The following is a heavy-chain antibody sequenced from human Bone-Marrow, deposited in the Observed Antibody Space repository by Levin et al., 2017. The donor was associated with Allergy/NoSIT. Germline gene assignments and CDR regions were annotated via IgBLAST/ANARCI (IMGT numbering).Heavy chain of an antibody. J-gene: IGHJ4*02. V-gene: IGHV5-51*01. D-gene: IGHD3-10*01. CDR2: IYPGDSET. CDR3: ARWSGFLDY. CDR1: GYSFTSYW. Sequence: GGSLRLSCKGSGYSFTSYWIGWVRQMPGKGLEWMGIIYPGDSETRYSPSFQGQVIISADKSISTAYLQWRSLKASDTAMYFCARWSGFLDYWGQGTLVTVSS.